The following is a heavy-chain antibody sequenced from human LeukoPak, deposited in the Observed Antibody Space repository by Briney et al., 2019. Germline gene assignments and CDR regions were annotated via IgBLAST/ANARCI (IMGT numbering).Heavy chain of an antibody. Sequence: GSLRLSCAASGFTFSNYAMGWVRQPPGKGLEWIGEINHSGSTNYNPSLKSRVTISVDTSKNQFSLKLSSVTAADTAVYYCARGWRYSSGWDFDYWGQGTLVTVSS. CDR2: INHSGST. CDR1: GFTFSNYA. J-gene: IGHJ4*02. V-gene: IGHV4-34*01. D-gene: IGHD6-19*01. CDR3: ARGWRYSSGWDFDY.